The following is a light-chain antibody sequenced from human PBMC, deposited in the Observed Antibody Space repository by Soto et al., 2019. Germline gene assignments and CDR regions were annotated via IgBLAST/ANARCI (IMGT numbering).Light chain of an antibody. V-gene: IGKV3-20*01. CDR1: QSIRNF. CDR2: GAS. J-gene: IGKJ1*01. CDR3: QQYGSSPWT. Sequence: IVLTHSPGTLCFSPWQRSTQSFRASQSIRNFLAWYQQKPGQAPRLLIYGASSRATGIPDRFSGSGSGTDFTLTISRLEPEDFAVYYCQQYGSSPWTFGQGTKVDIK.